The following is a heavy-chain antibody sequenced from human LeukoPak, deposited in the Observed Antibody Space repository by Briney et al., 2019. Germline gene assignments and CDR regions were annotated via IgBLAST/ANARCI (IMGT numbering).Heavy chain of an antibody. D-gene: IGHD2-2*01. CDR1: GYTFTSYG. V-gene: IGHV1-18*01. J-gene: IGHJ6*03. Sequence: ASVKVSCKASGYTFTSYGISWVRQAPGQGLEWMGWISAYNGNTNYAQKLQGRVTMTTDTSTSTAYMELRSLRSDDTAVYYCASDSCSSTSCYRYYYYYMDVWGKGTTVTISS. CDR3: ASDSCSSTSCYRYYYYYMDV. CDR2: ISAYNGNT.